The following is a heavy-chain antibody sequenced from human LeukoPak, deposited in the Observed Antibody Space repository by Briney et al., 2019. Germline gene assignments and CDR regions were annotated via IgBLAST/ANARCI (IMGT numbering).Heavy chain of an antibody. CDR3: AKDQGI. J-gene: IGHJ4*02. V-gene: IGHV3-23*01. Sequence: GGSLRLSYAASGFTFSTYGMSWVRQAPGKGLEWVSGISGSGDTTYYADSVKGRCAISRDNSRDTLYLQMWSLRAGDTAVYYCAKDQGIWGQGTQVTVSS. CDR2: ISGSGDTT. CDR1: GFTFSTYG.